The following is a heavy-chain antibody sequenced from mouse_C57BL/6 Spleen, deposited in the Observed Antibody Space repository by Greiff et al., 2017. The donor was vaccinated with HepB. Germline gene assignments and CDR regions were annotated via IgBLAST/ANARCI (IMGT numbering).Heavy chain of an antibody. CDR1: GYTFTSYW. Sequence: QVQLQQPGAELVMPGASVKLSCKASGYTFTSYWMHWVKQRPGQGLEWIGEIDPSDSYTNYNQKLKGKSTLTVDKSSSTAYMQLSSLTSEDSAVYYCAREAMDYWGQGTSVTVSS. CDR2: IDPSDSYT. J-gene: IGHJ4*01. V-gene: IGHV1-69*01. CDR3: AREAMDY.